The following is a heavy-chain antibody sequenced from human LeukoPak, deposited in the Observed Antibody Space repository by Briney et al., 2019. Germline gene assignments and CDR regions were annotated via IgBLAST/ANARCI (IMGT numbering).Heavy chain of an antibody. D-gene: IGHD2-21*02. J-gene: IGHJ4*02. CDR2: IYPGDSDT. Sequence: GESLKISCKGSGYRFSSYWIGWVRQMPGKGLEWMGIIYPGDSDTRYSPSFQGQVTISADKSISTAYLQWSSLKASDTAMYYCARTPLRGCGGDCYSDALGYFDYWGQGTLVTVSS. CDR1: GYRFSSYW. CDR3: ARTPLRGCGGDCYSDALGYFDY. V-gene: IGHV5-51*01.